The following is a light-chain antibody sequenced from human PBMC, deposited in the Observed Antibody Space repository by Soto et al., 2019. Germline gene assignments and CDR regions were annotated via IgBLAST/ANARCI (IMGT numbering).Light chain of an antibody. Sequence: QSVLTQPASVSGSPGQSITLSCAGTSSDIGADNFVSWYQHHPGKAPKLIIYQVTKWPSGVSTRFSGSKAGNTASLTISGLQAEDAADYYCNSYTLSRTVVFGGGTKVTVL. V-gene: IGLV2-14*01. J-gene: IGLJ2*01. CDR2: QVT. CDR3: NSYTLSRTVV. CDR1: SSDIGADNF.